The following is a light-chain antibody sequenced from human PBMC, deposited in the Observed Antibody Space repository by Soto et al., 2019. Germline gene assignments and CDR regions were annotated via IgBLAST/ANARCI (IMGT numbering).Light chain of an antibody. V-gene: IGKV3-20*01. CDR3: QQYGSWT. Sequence: EIVLTQSPATLSLSPGERATLSCRASQRVSSYLAWYQQKPGQAPRLLIYGASSRATGIPDRFSGSGSGTDFTLPISRLEPEDFAVYYCQQYGSWTFGQGTKVDIK. CDR1: QRVSSY. J-gene: IGKJ1*01. CDR2: GAS.